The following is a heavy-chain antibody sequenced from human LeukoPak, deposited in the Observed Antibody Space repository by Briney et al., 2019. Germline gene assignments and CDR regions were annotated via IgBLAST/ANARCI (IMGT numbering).Heavy chain of an antibody. CDR2: MSGSGGGT. J-gene: IGHJ4*02. Sequence: EGSLRLSCAVSGITLSSYGMSWVRKAPGKGLEWVAGMSGSGGGTNYADSVKGRFTVSRDNSKNTLYLQMKSLRAEDTAVYFCAKRGVVIRVILVGFYKEAYYFDSWGQGALVTVSS. CDR3: AKRGVVIRVILVGFYKEAYYFDS. CDR1: GITLSSYG. V-gene: IGHV3-23*01. D-gene: IGHD3-22*01.